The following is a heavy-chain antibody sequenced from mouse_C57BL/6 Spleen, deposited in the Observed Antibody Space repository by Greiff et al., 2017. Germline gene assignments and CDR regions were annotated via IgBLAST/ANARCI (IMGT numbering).Heavy chain of an antibody. CDR3: ATNWDIFFDY. J-gene: IGHJ2*01. V-gene: IGHV1-64*01. CDR1: GYTFTSYW. CDR2: IHPNSGST. Sequence: VQLQQSGAELVKPGASVKLSCKASGYTFTSYWMHWVKQRPGQGLEWIGMIHPNSGSTNYNEKFKSKATLTVDKSSSTAYMQLSSLTSEDSAVYYCATNWDIFFDYWGQGTTLTVSS. D-gene: IGHD4-1*01.